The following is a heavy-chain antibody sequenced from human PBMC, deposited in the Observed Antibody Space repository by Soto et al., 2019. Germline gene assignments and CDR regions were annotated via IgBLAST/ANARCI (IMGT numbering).Heavy chain of an antibody. J-gene: IGHJ3*02. CDR2: ISSSSSDI. Sequence: EVQLVQSGGGLVKPGGSLRLSCAASAFTFSSYSMNWLRQAPGKGLEWVSSISSSSSDIYYADSVKGRFTISRDNAKNSLYLQINRLRAEDTAVYCCARIQVGYYAFDIWGEGTIVTV. V-gene: IGHV3-21*01. CDR3: ARIQVGYYAFDI. D-gene: IGHD2-15*01. CDR1: AFTFSSYS.